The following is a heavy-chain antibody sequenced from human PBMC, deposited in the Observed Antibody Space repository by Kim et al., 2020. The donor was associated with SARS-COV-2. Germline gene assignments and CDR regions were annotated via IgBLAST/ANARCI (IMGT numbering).Heavy chain of an antibody. Sequence: YYTPSLKSRITISVDTSKNQFSLKLSSVTAADTAVYYCAPYSSSWYYFDHWGQGTLVTVSS. CDR3: APYSSSWYYFDH. D-gene: IGHD6-13*01. V-gene: IGHV4-39*01. J-gene: IGHJ4*02.